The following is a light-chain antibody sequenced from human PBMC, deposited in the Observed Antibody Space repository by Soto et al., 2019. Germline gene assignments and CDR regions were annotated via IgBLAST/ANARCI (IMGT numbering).Light chain of an antibody. J-gene: IGLJ3*02. CDR1: SGSVSTSYY. CDR3: VLYMGSGPWV. Sequence: QTVVTQEPSFSVSPGGTVTLTCGLSSGSVSTSYYPSWYQQTPGQAPRTLIYSTNTRSSGVPDRFSGSILGNKAALTITGAQADDESDYYCVLYMGSGPWVFGGGTKLT. V-gene: IGLV8-61*01. CDR2: STN.